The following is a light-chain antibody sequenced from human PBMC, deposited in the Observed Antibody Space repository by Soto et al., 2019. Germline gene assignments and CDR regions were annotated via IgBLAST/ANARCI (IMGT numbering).Light chain of an antibody. Sequence: DLQMTQSPSSLSASVGDRVTITCRASQTITTYLNWYQQKPGKAPQLLIYGASILQSGVPSRFTGSGSGTDFTLTISSLQPEDFATYHCQQGHSTPWTFGQGTKVEIK. CDR1: QTITTY. V-gene: IGKV1-39*01. J-gene: IGKJ1*01. CDR2: GAS. CDR3: QQGHSTPWT.